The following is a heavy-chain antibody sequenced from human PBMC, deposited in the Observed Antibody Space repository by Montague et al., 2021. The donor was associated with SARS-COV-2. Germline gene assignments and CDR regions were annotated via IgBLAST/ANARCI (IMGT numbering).Heavy chain of an antibody. D-gene: IGHD1-1*01. CDR2: IHPYGHT. J-gene: IGHJ4*02. Sequence: SETLSLTCAVDSGPLSAYYWSWVRQPPGKGLEWIGEIHPYGHTSYNPSLMSRVTLSLRTSSNPFSLKLTSVTAADTAVYYCARGLYDNQGVDYWGQGILVIVSS. CDR3: ARGLYDNQGVDY. V-gene: IGHV4-34*01. CDR1: SGPLSAYY.